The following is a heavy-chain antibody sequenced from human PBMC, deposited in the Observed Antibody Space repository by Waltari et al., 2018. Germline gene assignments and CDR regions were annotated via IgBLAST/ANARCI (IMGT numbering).Heavy chain of an antibody. CDR1: GFTFSSYG. V-gene: IGHV3-33*08. CDR3: AKGYLSHYYYMDV. D-gene: IGHD5-18*01. J-gene: IGHJ6*03. CDR2: IWYDGSNK. Sequence: QVQLVESGGGVVQPGRSLRLSCAASGFTFSSYGMHWVRQAPGKGLEWVAVIWYDGSNKYYADSVKGRFTISRDKSKNTLYLQMNSLRAEDTALYYCAKGYLSHYYYMDVWGKGTTVTVSS.